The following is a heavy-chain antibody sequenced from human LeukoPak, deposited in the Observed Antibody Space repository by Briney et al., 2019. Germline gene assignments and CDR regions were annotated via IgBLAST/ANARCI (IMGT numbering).Heavy chain of an antibody. CDR3: ARQRYCSRVNCTPHFDH. V-gene: IGHV4-39*01. Sequence: SETLSLTCAVSGGSISNNNYYWGWIRQPPGKGLEWIGTIYSSGSTYYNPSLKSRITISVDASKNQFSLKLSSLTATDTAVYYCARQRYCSRVNCTPHFDHWGQGTLVIVSS. CDR2: IYSSGST. CDR1: GGSISNNNYY. D-gene: IGHD2-15*01. J-gene: IGHJ4*02.